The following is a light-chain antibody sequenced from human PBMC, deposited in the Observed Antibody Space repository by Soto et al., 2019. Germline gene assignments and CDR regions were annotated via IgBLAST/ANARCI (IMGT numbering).Light chain of an antibody. CDR1: QTIDNT. CDR3: QQYNDWPKIT. Sequence: EVVMTQSPATLSLSPGERATLSCRASQTIDNTLAWYQQKPGQAPRLLIYGASTRATGIPARFSGSGSGTEFTLTISSLQSEDFAVYYCQQYNDWPKITFGQGTRLEIK. CDR2: GAS. J-gene: IGKJ5*01. V-gene: IGKV3-15*01.